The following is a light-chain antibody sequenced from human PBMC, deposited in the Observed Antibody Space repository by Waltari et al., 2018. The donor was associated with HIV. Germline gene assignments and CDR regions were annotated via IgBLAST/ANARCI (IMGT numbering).Light chain of an antibody. Sequence: QSVLTPPPSASGAPGPRVTIPCPGHSTHIGPNYDLPWYQQFPGTAPKLLIHANTNRPSGVPDRFSGSKSGTAASLAITGLRAEDEAEYYCQSYDSSLSASEVFGGGTKVIVL. CDR2: ANT. CDR3: QSYDSSLSASEV. V-gene: IGLV1-40*01. J-gene: IGLJ2*01. CDR1: STHIGPNYD.